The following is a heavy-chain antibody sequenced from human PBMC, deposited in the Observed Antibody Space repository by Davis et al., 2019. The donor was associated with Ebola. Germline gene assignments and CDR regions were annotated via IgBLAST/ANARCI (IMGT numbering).Heavy chain of an antibody. D-gene: IGHD4-17*01. CDR2: ISYDGSNK. V-gene: IGHV3-30*03. Sequence: SCKVSGYTLTELSMHWVRQAPGKGLEWVAVISYDGSNKYYADSVKGRFTISRDNSKNTLYLQINSLSAEDTAVYYCATSYFTVTTLYWGQGTLVTVSS. CDR3: ATSYFTVTTLY. CDR1: GYTLTELS. J-gene: IGHJ4*02.